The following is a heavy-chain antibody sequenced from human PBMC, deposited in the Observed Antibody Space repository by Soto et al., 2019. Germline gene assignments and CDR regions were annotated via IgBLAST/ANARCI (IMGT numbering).Heavy chain of an antibody. CDR2: ISSSSSYI. CDR3: AIVSSAYCGGDCYYPYYFDY. D-gene: IGHD2-21*02. J-gene: IGHJ4*02. V-gene: IGHV3-21*01. Sequence: EVQLVESGGGLVKPGGSLRLSCAASGFTFSSYSMNWVRQAPGKGLEWVSSISSSSSYIYYADSVKGRFTISRDNTKESLLLQINSLIAEDTAVYCCAIVSSAYCGGDCYYPYYFDYWGQGTLVTVSS. CDR1: GFTFSSYS.